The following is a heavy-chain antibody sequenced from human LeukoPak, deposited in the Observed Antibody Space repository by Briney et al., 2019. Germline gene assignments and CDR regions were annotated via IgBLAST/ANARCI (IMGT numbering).Heavy chain of an antibody. J-gene: IGHJ4*02. Sequence: GGSLRLSCEASGFTFTSYGIHWVCQAPGKGLEWVAVISYDGSTKYYADSVKGRFAISRDNSKNTVYLQMNSLRAEDTAVYYCARNYASGTYDFGYWGQGALVTVSS. D-gene: IGHD3-10*01. CDR1: GFTFTSYG. CDR3: ARNYASGTYDFGY. CDR2: ISYDGSTK. V-gene: IGHV3-30*19.